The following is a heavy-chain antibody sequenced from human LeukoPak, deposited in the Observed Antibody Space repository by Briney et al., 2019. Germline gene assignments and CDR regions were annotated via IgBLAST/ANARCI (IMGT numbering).Heavy chain of an antibody. D-gene: IGHD6-13*01. Sequence: ASVKVSCKASGYTFTGYYMQWVRQAPGQGLEWMGWINPNSGGTNYAQKFQGWVTMTRDTSISTAYMELSRLRSDDTAVYYCARGLKAEGIAEPPFDYWGQGTLVTVSS. V-gene: IGHV1-2*04. J-gene: IGHJ4*02. CDR1: GYTFTGYY. CDR3: ARGLKAEGIAEPPFDY. CDR2: INPNSGGT.